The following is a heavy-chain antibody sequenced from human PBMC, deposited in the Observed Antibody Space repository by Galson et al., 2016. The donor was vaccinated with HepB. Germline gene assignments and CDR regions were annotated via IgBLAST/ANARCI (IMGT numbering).Heavy chain of an antibody. CDR2: IIPVFGTP. J-gene: IGHJ4*02. CDR3: ARSSCYFYDDSGYYPSYFDS. Sequence: SVKVSCKASGGTFTNNIITWVRQAPGKGLEWMGGIIPVFGTPNHAQKFQGRVTMTADESTSKVYMELSSLRSEDTAVYFCARSSCYFYDDSGYYPSYFDSWGQGTLVTVSS. CDR1: GGTFTNNI. V-gene: IGHV1-69*13. D-gene: IGHD3-22*01.